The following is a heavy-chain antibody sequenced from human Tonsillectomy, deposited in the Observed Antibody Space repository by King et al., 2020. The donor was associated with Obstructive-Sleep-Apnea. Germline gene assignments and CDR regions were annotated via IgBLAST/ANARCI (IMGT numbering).Heavy chain of an antibody. CDR3: ARLGKVGEAGPNSYHSMDV. D-gene: IGHD6-13*01. V-gene: IGHV4-59*08. CDR1: GGSISGYY. CDR2: IYYSGNT. Sequence: QLQESGPGLVKPSETLSLTCSVSGGSISGYYWSWIRQPPGKGLEWIGYIYYSGNTNYNRSLKSRVTMSVDTSKNQFSLTLTSVTAADTAVYYCARLGKVGEAGPNSYHSMDVWGQGTTVAVSS. J-gene: IGHJ6*02.